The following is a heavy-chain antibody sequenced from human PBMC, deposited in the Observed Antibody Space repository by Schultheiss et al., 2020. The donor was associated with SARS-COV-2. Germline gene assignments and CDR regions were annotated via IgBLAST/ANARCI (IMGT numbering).Heavy chain of an antibody. J-gene: IGHJ5*02. CDR2: ISYTGTT. CDR3: ARVGVNSAFDGGWFDP. V-gene: IGHV4-59*01. D-gene: IGHD5-12*01. Sequence: GSLRLSCAVYGGSFSGYYWSWIRQPPGKGLEWIGYISYTGTTKYSPSLKSRVTISADTSKNQFSLKVSSVTSADTAVYYCARVGVNSAFDGGWFDPWGQGSLVTVSS. CDR1: GGSFSGYY.